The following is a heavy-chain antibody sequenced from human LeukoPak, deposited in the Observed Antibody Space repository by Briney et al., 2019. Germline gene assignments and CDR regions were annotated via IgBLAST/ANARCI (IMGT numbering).Heavy chain of an antibody. CDR2: IYDSGST. CDR1: AGSISIYH. V-gene: IGHV4-59*01. CDR3: VRVDSSNWHPTRFDP. D-gene: IGHD1-1*01. J-gene: IGHJ5*02. Sequence: SETLSLTCSVSAGSISIYHWSWIRQPPGKGLVWIGYIYDSGSTTYNPPLRSRLTISLDASKHQFSLELSSVTAADTAIYYCVRVDSSNWHPTRFDPWGQGTLVTVSS.